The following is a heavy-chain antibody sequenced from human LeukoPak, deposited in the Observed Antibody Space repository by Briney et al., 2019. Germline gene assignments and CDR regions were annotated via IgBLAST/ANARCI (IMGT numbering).Heavy chain of an antibody. CDR2: IAYDGSKQ. CDR1: GFTFRNHA. V-gene: IGHV3-30*04. CDR3: ARGQTLTF. J-gene: IGHJ4*02. Sequence: PGGSLRLSCVASGFTFRNHAFEWVRQAPGKGLEWVAVIAYDGSKQYYGDPLKGRFTISRDNAKNALYLQMNSLRAEDTGVYFCARGQTLTFWGQGTLVTVSS.